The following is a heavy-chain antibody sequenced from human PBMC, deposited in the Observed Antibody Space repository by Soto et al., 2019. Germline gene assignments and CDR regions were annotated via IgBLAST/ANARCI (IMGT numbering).Heavy chain of an antibody. V-gene: IGHV3-15*07. J-gene: IGHJ4*02. CDR2: IKSKTDGGTT. Sequence: SVSNAWMNWVRQAPGKGLEWVGRIKSKTDGGTTDYAAPVKGRFTISRDDSKNTLYLQMNSLKTEDTAVYYCTTDLYCTNGVCYDYDYWGQGTLVTVSS. CDR1: SVSNAW. CDR3: TTDLYCTNGVCYDYDY. D-gene: IGHD2-8*01.